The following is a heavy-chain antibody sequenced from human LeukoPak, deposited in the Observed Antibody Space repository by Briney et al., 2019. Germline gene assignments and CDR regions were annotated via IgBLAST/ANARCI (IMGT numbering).Heavy chain of an antibody. Sequence: KPSETLSLTCTVSGGSVSSGSYSWSWIRQPPGKRLEWIGYIYNSGSTNYNPSLKSRVTISVDTSKNQFSLKLSSVTAADTAVYYCARHGEAAGIDYWGQGTLVTVSS. V-gene: IGHV4-61*01. J-gene: IGHJ4*02. CDR1: GGSVSSGSYS. D-gene: IGHD6-13*01. CDR2: IYNSGST. CDR3: ARHGEAAGIDY.